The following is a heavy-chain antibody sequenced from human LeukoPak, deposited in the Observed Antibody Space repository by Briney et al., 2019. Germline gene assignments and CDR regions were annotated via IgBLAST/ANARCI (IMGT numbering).Heavy chain of an antibody. V-gene: IGHV1-69*04. J-gene: IGHJ6*02. CDR1: GGTFIIYA. Sequence: ASVKVSCKGSGGTFIIYAISWDRQAPGQGLEWMGRIIPILGIANYAQKFQGRVTITADKSTSTAYMELSSLRSEDTAVYYCARGVLDSSSDYYYYGMDVWGQGTTVTVSS. CDR2: IIPILGIA. CDR3: ARGVLDSSSDYYYYGMDV. D-gene: IGHD6-6*01.